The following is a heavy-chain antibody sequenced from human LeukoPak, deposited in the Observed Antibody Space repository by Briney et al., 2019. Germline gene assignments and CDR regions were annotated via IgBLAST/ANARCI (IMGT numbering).Heavy chain of an antibody. V-gene: IGHV3-21*01. J-gene: IGHJ4*02. CDR1: GFTFSSYS. D-gene: IGHD6-25*01. CDR3: ARELSSGFDY. Sequence: PGGSLRLSCAASGFTFSSYSMNWVRQAPGKGLEWVSSISSSSSYIYYTDSVKGRFTISRDNAKNSLYLQMNSLRAEDTAVYYCARELSSGFDYWGQGTLVTVSS. CDR2: ISSSSSYI.